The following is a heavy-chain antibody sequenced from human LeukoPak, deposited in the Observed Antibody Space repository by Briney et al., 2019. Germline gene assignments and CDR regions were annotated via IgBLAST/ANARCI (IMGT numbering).Heavy chain of an antibody. Sequence: ASVKVSCKASGYTFTSYAMNWVRQAPGQGLEWMGWINTNTGNPTYAQGFTGRFVFSLDTSVSTAYLQISSLKAEDTAVYYCARVENYDFWSGYPTDHFDYWGQGTLVTVSS. CDR2: INTNTGNP. V-gene: IGHV7-4-1*02. CDR3: ARVENYDFWSGYPTDHFDY. J-gene: IGHJ4*02. CDR1: GYTFTSYA. D-gene: IGHD3-3*01.